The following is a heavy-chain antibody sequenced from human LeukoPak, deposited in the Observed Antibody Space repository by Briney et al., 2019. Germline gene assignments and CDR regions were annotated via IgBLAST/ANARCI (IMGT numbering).Heavy chain of an antibody. CDR3: ARSLSSRFSGPRRPYYFDS. V-gene: IGHV3-23*01. CDR1: GFTLSSYA. Sequence: GGSLRLSCAASGFTLSSYAMSWVRQAPGKGLQWVSGISSSGGSTYYVDSVKGRFTLSTDNSKNTLYLQMNSLRAEDTAVYYCARSLSSRFSGPRRPYYFDSWGQGTLVTVSS. CDR2: ISSSGGST. D-gene: IGHD3-16*02. J-gene: IGHJ4*02.